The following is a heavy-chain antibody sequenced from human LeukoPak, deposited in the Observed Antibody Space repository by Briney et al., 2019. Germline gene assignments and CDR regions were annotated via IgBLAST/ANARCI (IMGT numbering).Heavy chain of an antibody. V-gene: IGHV4-4*07. J-gene: IGHJ4*02. CDR2: IYTSGST. CDR3: AKGGTYGGGADY. D-gene: IGHD1-26*01. CDR1: GGCISSYY. Sequence: SETLSLTCTVSGGCISSYYWSWIRQPAGKGLEWIGRIYTSGSTNYNPSLKSRVTMSVDTSKNQVSLRLSSVTAADTAVYYCAKGGTYGGGADYWGQGTLVTVSS.